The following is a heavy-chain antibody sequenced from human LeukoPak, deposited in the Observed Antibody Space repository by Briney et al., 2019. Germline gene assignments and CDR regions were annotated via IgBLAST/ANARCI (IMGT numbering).Heavy chain of an antibody. J-gene: IGHJ6*02. D-gene: IGHD1-7*01. CDR2: IKQDGSEK. Sequence: GGSLRLSCAASGFTFSIYWMSWVRQAPGKGLEWVANIKQDGSEKYYVDSVRGRFTISRDNAKNSLYLQMNSLRAEDTAVYYCARENYGTLGGMDVWGPGTTVTVSS. V-gene: IGHV3-7*01. CDR3: ARENYGTLGGMDV. CDR1: GFTFSIYW.